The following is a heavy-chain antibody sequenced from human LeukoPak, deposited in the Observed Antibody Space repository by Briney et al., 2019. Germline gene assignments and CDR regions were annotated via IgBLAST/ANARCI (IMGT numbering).Heavy chain of an antibody. V-gene: IGHV1-69*04. D-gene: IGHD2-15*01. J-gene: IGHJ4*02. Sequence: ASVKVSCKASGGTFSSYAISWVRQAPGQGLEWMGRIIPILGIANYAQKFQGRVTITADKSTSTAYMELSSLRSEDTAVYYCARRYCSGGSCLIDYWGQGTLVTVSS. CDR1: GGTFSSYA. CDR2: IIPILGIA. CDR3: ARRYCSGGSCLIDY.